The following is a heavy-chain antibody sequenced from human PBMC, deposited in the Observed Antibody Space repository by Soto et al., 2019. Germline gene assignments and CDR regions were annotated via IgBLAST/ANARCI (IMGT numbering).Heavy chain of an antibody. D-gene: IGHD5-18*01. J-gene: IGHJ6*02. Sequence: PSETLSLTCTVSGGSVSSGSYYWSWIRQPPGKGQEWIGYIYYSGSTNYNPSLKSRVTISVDTSKNQFSLKLSSVTAADTAVYYCAGDFGYSYGHNYYYYYGMDAWGQGTTVTVSS. CDR1: GGSVSSGSYY. CDR2: IYYSGST. V-gene: IGHV4-61*01. CDR3: AGDFGYSYGHNYYYYYGMDA.